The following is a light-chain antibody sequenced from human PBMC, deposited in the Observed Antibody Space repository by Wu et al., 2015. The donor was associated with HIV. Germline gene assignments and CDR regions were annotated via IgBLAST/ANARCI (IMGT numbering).Light chain of an antibody. CDR1: QNIKSTY. CDR2: AAS. J-gene: IGKJ1*01. CDR3: QHYDTART. V-gene: IGKV3-20*01. Sequence: EIVLTQSPVILSLSPGERATLSCRASQNIKSTYLAWYQQKPGQAPRLLIYAASSRTTDTPDRFSGSGSGTDFSLTITRLEPEDFAVYYCQHYDTARTFGQGTKVE.